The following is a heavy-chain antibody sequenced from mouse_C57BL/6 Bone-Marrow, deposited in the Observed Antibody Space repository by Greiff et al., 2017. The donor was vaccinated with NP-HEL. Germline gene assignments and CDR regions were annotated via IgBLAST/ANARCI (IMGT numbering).Heavy chain of an antibody. CDR3: ARRTVTSDFDY. V-gene: IGHV1-19*01. Sequence: VQLQQSGPVLVKPGASVKMSCKASGYTFTDYYMNWVKQSHGKSLEWIGVINPYNGGTSYNQKFKGKATLTVDKSSSTAYMELNSLTSEDSAVYYCARRTVTSDFDYWGQGTTLTVSS. CDR2: INPYNGGT. CDR1: GYTFTDYY. D-gene: IGHD2-13*01. J-gene: IGHJ2*01.